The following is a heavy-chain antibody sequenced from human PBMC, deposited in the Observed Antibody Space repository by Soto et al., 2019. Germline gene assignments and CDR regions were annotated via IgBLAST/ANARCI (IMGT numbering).Heavy chain of an antibody. D-gene: IGHD2-2*01. J-gene: IGHJ6*02. Sequence: SVNVSCKASGYTFTTYGINWVRQAPGQGLEWMGWVSPYNGDTTYAQKVQGRVTMTTDKSTRTAYLELRSLRSDDTAVYYCAREVGHMDVWGQGTTVTVSS. V-gene: IGHV1-18*04. CDR1: GYTFTTYG. CDR3: AREVGHMDV. CDR2: VSPYNGDT.